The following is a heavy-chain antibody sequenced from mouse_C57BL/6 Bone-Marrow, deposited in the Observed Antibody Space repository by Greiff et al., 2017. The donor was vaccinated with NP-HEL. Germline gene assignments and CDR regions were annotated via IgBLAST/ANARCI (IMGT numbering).Heavy chain of an antibody. D-gene: IGHD1-1*01. CDR3: ARRGYGSSPWFAY. J-gene: IGHJ3*01. CDR1: GFTFSSYG. Sequence: EVTLVESGGDLVKPGGSLKLSCAASGFTFSSYGMSWVRQTPDKRLEWVATISSGGSYTYYPDSVKGRFTISRDNAKNTLYLQMSSLKSEDTAMYYCARRGYGSSPWFAYWGQGTLVTVSA. V-gene: IGHV5-6*02. CDR2: ISSGGSYT.